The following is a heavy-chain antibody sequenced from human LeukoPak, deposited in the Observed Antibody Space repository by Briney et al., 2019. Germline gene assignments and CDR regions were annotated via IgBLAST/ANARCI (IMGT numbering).Heavy chain of an antibody. J-gene: IGHJ6*03. CDR1: GFTLSEIS. V-gene: IGHV1-24*01. CDR3: ATGVYCATTTCPGYGNYYYFMDV. CDR2: FDPRDGET. Sequence: ASVKVSCKVSGFTLSEISMHWARQAPGKGLEWVGGFDPRDGETVYAERFRDRVILTDDRSANTAYMDLRSLGADDTAVYYCATGVYCATTTCPGYGNYYYFMDVWGEGTTVTV. D-gene: IGHD2-21*01.